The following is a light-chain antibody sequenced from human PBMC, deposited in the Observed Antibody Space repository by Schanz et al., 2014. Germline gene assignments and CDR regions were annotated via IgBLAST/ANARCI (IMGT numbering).Light chain of an antibody. V-gene: IGKV3-20*01. Sequence: ESVLTQSPGTVSLSPGERATLSCRASQSISSNYLAWYQQKSGQAPRLLISGASSRATGIPDRFSGSGSGTDFTLTISRLEPEDFAVYYCQQYGSSPFTFGPGTKVDIK. CDR2: GAS. CDR3: QQYGSSPFT. J-gene: IGKJ3*01. CDR1: QSISSNY.